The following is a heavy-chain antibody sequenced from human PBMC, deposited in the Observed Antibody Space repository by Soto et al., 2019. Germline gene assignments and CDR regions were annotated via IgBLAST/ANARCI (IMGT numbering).Heavy chain of an antibody. J-gene: IGHJ4*02. CDR2: IYHSGST. CDR3: VPTITFGGVIASDY. V-gene: IGHV4-4*02. Sequence: QVQLQESGPGLVKPSGTLSLTCAVSGGSISSSNWWSWVRQPPGKGLEWIGEIYHSGSTNYNPSPKSRVPXXVXQXXNHFSLQLSSVTAADTAVYYCVPTITFGGVIASDYWGQGTLVTVSS. D-gene: IGHD3-16*02. CDR1: GGSISSSNW.